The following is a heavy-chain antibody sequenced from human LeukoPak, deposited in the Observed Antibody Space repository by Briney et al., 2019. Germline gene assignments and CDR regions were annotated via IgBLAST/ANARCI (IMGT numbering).Heavy chain of an antibody. Sequence: SVKVSCKASGGTFSSYAISWLRQAPGQGLEWMGGIIPIFGTANYAQKFQGRVTITADESTSTAYMELSSLRSEDTAVYYCARGLPAAIVWNWFDPWGQGTLVTVSS. CDR3: ARGLPAAIVWNWFDP. V-gene: IGHV1-69*13. CDR2: IIPIFGTA. CDR1: GGTFSSYA. D-gene: IGHD2-2*01. J-gene: IGHJ5*02.